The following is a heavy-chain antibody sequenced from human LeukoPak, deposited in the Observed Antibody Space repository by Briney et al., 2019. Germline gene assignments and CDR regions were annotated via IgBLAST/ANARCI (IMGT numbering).Heavy chain of an antibody. V-gene: IGHV4-4*02. Sequence: SETLSLTCAVSGGSISSSNWWSWVRQPPGKGLEWIGEIYHSGSTNYNPSLKSRVTISVDKSKNQFSLKLSSVTAADTAVYYCARDEVRGSYGPNFDYWGQGTLVTVSS. D-gene: IGHD1-26*01. J-gene: IGHJ4*02. CDR2: IYHSGST. CDR1: GGSISSSNW. CDR3: ARDEVRGSYGPNFDY.